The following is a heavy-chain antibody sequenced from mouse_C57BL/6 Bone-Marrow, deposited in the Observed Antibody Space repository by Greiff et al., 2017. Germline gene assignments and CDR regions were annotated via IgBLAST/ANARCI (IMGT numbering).Heavy chain of an antibody. Sequence: EVKLVEPGGGLVKPGGSLKLSCAASGFTFSDYGMHWVRQAPEQGLEWVAYISSGSSTIYYADTVKGRFPFSRDNAKTTRFLQMTSLRSEDTAISYCAWRAKDAHCAMDYWGQGTSVTVSS. V-gene: IGHV5-17*01. CDR2: ISSGSSTI. CDR3: AWRAKDAHCAMDY. J-gene: IGHJ4*01. CDR1: GFTFSDYG. D-gene: IGHD3-3*01.